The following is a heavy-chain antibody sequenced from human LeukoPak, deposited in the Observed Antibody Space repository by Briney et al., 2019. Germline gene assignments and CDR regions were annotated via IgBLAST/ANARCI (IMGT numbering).Heavy chain of an antibody. CDR2: IKQDGSEK. J-gene: IGHJ4*02. D-gene: IGHD1-26*01. CDR1: GFTFSSYW. V-gene: IGHV3-7*01. CDR3: AREVSGSYYAFDY. Sequence: GGSLRLSCAASGFTFSSYWMSWVRQAPGKGLEWVANIKQDGSEKYYVDSVKGRFTISRDNDKNSLYLQMNSLRAEDTAVYYCAREVSGSYYAFDYWGQGTLVTVSS.